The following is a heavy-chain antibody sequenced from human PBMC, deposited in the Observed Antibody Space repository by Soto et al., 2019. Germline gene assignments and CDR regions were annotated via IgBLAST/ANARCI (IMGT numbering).Heavy chain of an antibody. D-gene: IGHD6-13*01. CDR1: GGSINSLDYY. CDR3: ARGADRSHWYYFDF. V-gene: IGHV4-30-4*01. J-gene: IGHJ4*02. Sequence: QVRLQESGPGVVKPSQTLSDTCAVSGGSINSLDYYWSWIRQTPGKGLEWIGYIYSGGATYYTPSLKSRVTMSMDTSKNRFSLRLTSVTAADTAVYFCARGADRSHWYYFDFWGQGALITVSS. CDR2: IYSGGAT.